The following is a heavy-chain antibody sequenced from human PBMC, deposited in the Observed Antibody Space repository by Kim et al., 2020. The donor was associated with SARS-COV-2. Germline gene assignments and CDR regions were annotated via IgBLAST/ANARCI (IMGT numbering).Heavy chain of an antibody. CDR2: IYYSGST. V-gene: IGHV4-39*01. CDR1: GGSISSSSYY. Sequence: SETLSLTCTVSGGSISSSSYYWGWIRQPPGKGLEWIGSIYYSGSTYYNPSLKSRVTISVDTSKNQFSLKLSSVTAADTAVYYCARQRPRISWYPYYYGM. J-gene: IGHJ6*01. D-gene: IGHD6-13*01. CDR3: ARQRPRISWYPYYYGM.